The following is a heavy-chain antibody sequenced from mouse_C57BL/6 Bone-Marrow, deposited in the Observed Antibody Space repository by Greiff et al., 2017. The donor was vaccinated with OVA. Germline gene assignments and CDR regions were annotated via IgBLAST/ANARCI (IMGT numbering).Heavy chain of an antibody. CDR2: IRSKSSNYAT. J-gene: IGHJ1*03. CDR1: GFTFNTYA. V-gene: IGHV10-3*01. CDR3: VRDPYYYGSRHWYFDV. Sequence: EVQGVESGGGLVQPKGSLKLSCAASGFTFNTYAMHWVRQAPGKGLEWVARIRSKSSNYATYYADSVKDRFTISRDDSQSMLYLQMNNLKTEDTAMYYCVRDPYYYGSRHWYFDVWGTGTTVTVSS. D-gene: IGHD1-1*01.